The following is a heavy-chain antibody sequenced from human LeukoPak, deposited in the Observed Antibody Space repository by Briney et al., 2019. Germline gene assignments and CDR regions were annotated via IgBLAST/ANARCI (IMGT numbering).Heavy chain of an antibody. Sequence: PSETLSLSCTASGDSISSSSYHWGWIRQPPGRGLEWVASTHYSGITYYSPSLKSRVTVSVDTSRNRFSLQLSSVTAADTAVYYCVRIYYDSSGYYLTDYYFDSWGQGTLVTVSS. V-gene: IGHV4-39*01. D-gene: IGHD3-22*01. CDR1: GDSISSSSYH. CDR2: THYSGIT. CDR3: VRIYYDSSGYYLTDYYFDS. J-gene: IGHJ4*02.